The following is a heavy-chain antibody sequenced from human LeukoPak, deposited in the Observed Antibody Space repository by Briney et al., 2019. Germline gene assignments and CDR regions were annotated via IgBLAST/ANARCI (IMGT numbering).Heavy chain of an antibody. D-gene: IGHD3-3*01. Sequence: SVKVSCKASGGTFSSYAISWVRQAPGQGLEWMGGIIPIFGTANYAQKFQGRVTITTDEPTSTAYMELSSLRSEDTAVYYCACGLWSGYYTPDYWGQGTLVTVSS. V-gene: IGHV1-69*05. J-gene: IGHJ4*02. CDR2: IIPIFGTA. CDR3: ACGLWSGYYTPDY. CDR1: GGTFSSYA.